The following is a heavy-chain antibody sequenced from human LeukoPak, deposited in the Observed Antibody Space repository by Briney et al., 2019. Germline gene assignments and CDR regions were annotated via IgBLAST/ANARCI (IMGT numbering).Heavy chain of an antibody. J-gene: IGHJ6*02. D-gene: IGHD6-19*01. Sequence: GGSLRLSCAASGFTFSSDSMNWVRQAPGKGLEWVSSISSSSSYIYYADSVKGRFTISRDNAKNSLYLQMNSLRAEDTAVYYCARDPDGMVADYYYGMDVWGQGTTVTVSS. CDR1: GFTFSSDS. CDR2: ISSSSSYI. V-gene: IGHV3-21*01. CDR3: ARDPDGMVADYYYGMDV.